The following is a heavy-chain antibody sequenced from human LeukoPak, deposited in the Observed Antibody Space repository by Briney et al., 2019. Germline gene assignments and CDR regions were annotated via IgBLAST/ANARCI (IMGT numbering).Heavy chain of an antibody. J-gene: IGHJ4*02. CDR2: ISGSGGST. D-gene: IGHD6-19*01. CDR3: AKVRSSGWYYFDY. CDR1: GFTFSSYA. Sequence: PGGSLRLSCAASGFTFSSYAMSWVRQAPGKGLEWVSAISGSGGSTYYADSVKGRFTISRDNSKNTLYLQMNSLRSEDTAVYYCAKVRSSGWYYFDYWGQGTLVTVSS. V-gene: IGHV3-23*01.